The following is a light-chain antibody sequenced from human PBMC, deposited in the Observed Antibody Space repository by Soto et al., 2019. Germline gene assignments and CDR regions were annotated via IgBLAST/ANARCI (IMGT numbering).Light chain of an antibody. CDR2: AAS. J-gene: IGKJ1*01. V-gene: IGKV1-27*01. Sequence: DIQMTQSPSALSASVGDRVTMTCRASQGISNYLAWYQQKPGKVPKLLIYAASTLQSGVPSRFSGSGSGTDFTLTISSLQPEDVATYYCQKYNSALSWTFGQGTKVDIK. CDR3: QKYNSALSWT. CDR1: QGISNY.